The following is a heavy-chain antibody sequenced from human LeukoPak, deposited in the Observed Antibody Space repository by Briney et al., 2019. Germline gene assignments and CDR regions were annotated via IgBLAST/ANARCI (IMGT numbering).Heavy chain of an antibody. J-gene: IGHJ3*02. CDR3: ARDSPYYYGSGSQAFDI. CDR2: IKQDGSEK. Sequence: GGSLRLSCAASGFTFSSYWMSWVRQAPGKGLEWVANIKQDGSEKYYVDSVKGRFTISRDNAKNSLYLQMNSLRAEDTAVYYCARDSPYYYGSGSQAFDIWGQGTMVTVSS. D-gene: IGHD3-10*01. CDR1: GFTFSSYW. V-gene: IGHV3-7*01.